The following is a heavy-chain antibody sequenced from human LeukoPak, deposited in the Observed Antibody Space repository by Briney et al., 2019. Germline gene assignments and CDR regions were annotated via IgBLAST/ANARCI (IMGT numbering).Heavy chain of an antibody. CDR2: ISAYNGNT. CDR3: ARAVSGSLYGDFDF. J-gene: IGHJ4*02. Sequence: ASVKVSCNASGYTFTSYGISWVRQAPGQGLEWMGWISAYNGNTNYAQKLQGRVTMTTDTSTSTAYMELRSLRSDDTAVYYCARAVSGSLYGDFDFWGQGTLVTVSS. V-gene: IGHV1-18*01. D-gene: IGHD1-26*01. CDR1: GYTFTSYG.